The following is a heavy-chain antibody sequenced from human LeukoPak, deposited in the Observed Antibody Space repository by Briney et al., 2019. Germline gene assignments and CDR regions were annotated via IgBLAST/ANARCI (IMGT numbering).Heavy chain of an antibody. D-gene: IGHD2/OR15-2a*01. J-gene: IGHJ6*03. CDR3: ARDGSTIDYYYYYMDV. CDR2: INPNSGGT. V-gene: IGHV1-2*02. Sequence: ASVNVSCKASGYTFTGYYMHWVRQAPGQGLEWMGWINPNSGGTNYAQKFQGRVTMTRDTSISTAYMEVSRLRSDDTAVYYCARDGSTIDYYYYYMDVWGKGTTVTISS. CDR1: GYTFTGYY.